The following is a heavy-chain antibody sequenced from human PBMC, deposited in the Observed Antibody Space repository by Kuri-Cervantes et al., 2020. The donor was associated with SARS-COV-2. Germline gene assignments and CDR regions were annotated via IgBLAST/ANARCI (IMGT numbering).Heavy chain of an antibody. V-gene: IGHV3-73*01. CDR2: IRSKANSYAT. CDR3: SRSTVTSPLYGMDV. J-gene: IGHJ6*02. Sequence: GESLKISGAASGFTFSGSAMHWVRQASGKGLEWVGRIRSKANSYATAYAASVKGRFTISRDDSKNTAYLQMNSLKAEDTAVYYCSRSTVTSPLYGMDVWGQGTTVTVSS. CDR1: GFTFSGSA. D-gene: IGHD4-17*01.